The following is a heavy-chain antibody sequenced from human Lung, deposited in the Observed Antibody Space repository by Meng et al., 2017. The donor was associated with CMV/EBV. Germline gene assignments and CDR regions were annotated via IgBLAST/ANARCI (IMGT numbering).Heavy chain of an antibody. V-gene: IGHV1-69*05. J-gene: IGHJ4*02. D-gene: IGHD3-16*01. Sequence: SVKVSXKASGGTFSSYTVNWVRQAPGQGLEWMGWIIPMFGATNYTQKFQGRVTITTDESTSTAYMELSSLRSEDTAVYYCEREPEAKYPEYDGYYFDYWXQGAXVTVDS. CDR2: IIPMFGAT. CDR1: GGTFSSYT. CDR3: EREPEAKYPEYDGYYFDY.